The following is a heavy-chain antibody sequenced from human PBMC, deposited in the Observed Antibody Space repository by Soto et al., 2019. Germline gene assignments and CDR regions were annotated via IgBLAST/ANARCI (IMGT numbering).Heavy chain of an antibody. Sequence: SETLSLTCTVSGDSIGTTHSYWAWIRQSPGKGLEWIGNIHYSGSTYYMPSLRSRVTLSVDTSKNQFSLRLTAVTAEDTAVYYCARHEGNGNVWPLDYWGQGILVTVSS. CDR3: ARHEGNGNVWPLDY. V-gene: IGHV4-39*01. CDR2: IHYSGST. CDR1: GDSIGTTHSY. D-gene: IGHD2-8*01. J-gene: IGHJ4*02.